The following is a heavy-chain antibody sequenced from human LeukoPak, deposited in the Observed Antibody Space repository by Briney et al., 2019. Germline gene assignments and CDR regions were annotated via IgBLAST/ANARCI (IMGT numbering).Heavy chain of an antibody. Sequence: GGSLRLSCAASGFSFSGYYMSWIRQAPGKGLEWISYISSSGGTTIYYADSVKGRFTISRDNAENSLYLRTDSLRAEDTAVYYCTRFRGYCSGATCYPYYFDYWGQGTLVTVSS. CDR1: GFSFSGYY. J-gene: IGHJ4*02. CDR2: ISSSGGTTI. CDR3: TRFRGYCSGATCYPYYFDY. D-gene: IGHD2-15*01. V-gene: IGHV3-11*01.